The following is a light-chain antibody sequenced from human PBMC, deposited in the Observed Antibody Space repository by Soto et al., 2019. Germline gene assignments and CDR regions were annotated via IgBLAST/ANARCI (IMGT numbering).Light chain of an antibody. V-gene: IGKV2-30*01. CDR2: KGS. CDR1: QSLVFSDGDTY. CDR3: RQGTHCPPT. J-gene: IGKJ2*01. Sequence: DVVMTQSPLSLPVTLGQSASISCRSRQSLVFSDGDTYLSWFQQRPGQSPRRLIYKGSNRDSGVPDRFRGSGSGSHFPLKISRVEAEDVGVYYCRQGTHCPPTFGQGNKLAI.